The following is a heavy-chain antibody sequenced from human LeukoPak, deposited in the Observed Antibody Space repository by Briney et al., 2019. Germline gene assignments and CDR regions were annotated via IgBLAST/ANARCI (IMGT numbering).Heavy chain of an antibody. CDR3: ARQISSSWYYFDY. CDR1: GGSVSSGSYY. CDR2: IYYSGST. D-gene: IGHD6-13*01. V-gene: IGHV4-61*01. Sequence: SETLSLTCTASGGSVSSGSYYWSWIRQPPGKGLEWIGYIYYSGSTNYNPSLKSRVTISVDTSKNQFSLKLSSVTAADTAVYYCARQISSSWYYFDYWGQGTLVTVSS. J-gene: IGHJ4*02.